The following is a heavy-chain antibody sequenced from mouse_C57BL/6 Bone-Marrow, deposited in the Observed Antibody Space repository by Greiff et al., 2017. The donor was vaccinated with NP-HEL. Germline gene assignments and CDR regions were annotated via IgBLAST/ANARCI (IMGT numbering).Heavy chain of an antibody. CDR3: TTFAFSTSFWYFDV. CDR2: IDPENGDT. J-gene: IGHJ1*03. CDR1: GFTITDDY. V-gene: IGHV14-4*01. Sequence: VQLQQSGAELVRPGASVKMSCTASGFTITDDYMHWVKQRPEQGLEWIGWIDPENGDTEYAPKFQGKATLTADTSSNTAYLQLRSLTSQDTAVYYCTTFAFSTSFWYFDVGGTGTTVTVSS. D-gene: IGHD1-1*01.